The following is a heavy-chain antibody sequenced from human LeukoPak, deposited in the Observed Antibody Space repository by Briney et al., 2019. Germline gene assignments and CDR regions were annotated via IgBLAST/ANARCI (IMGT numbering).Heavy chain of an antibody. Sequence: SVTVPCLDSGYSFNALSVLWVRPAPGKGLQWMGGYDPEYGDTIYAQNFQGRLTMTEDTSTATAFMEVSSLRSEDTAVYYCTAVSLLRGYDVLTFNSYHNYFDLWGQGTLVTVSS. V-gene: IGHV1-24*01. D-gene: IGHD3-9*01. J-gene: IGHJ4*02. CDR3: TAVSLLRGYDVLTFNSYHNYFDL. CDR1: GYSFNALS. CDR2: YDPEYGDT.